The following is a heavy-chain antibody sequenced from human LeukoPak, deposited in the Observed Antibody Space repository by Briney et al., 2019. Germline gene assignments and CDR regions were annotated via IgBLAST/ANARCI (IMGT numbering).Heavy chain of an antibody. V-gene: IGHV3-30*04. J-gene: IGHJ4*02. D-gene: IGHD3-10*01. CDR1: GFTFSSYA. CDR3: AKVTYGSGTYGAFDY. CDR2: ISYDGSNK. Sequence: GGSLRLSCAASGFTFSSYAMHWVRQAPGKGLEWVAVISYDGSNKYYADSVKGRFTISRDNSKNTLYLQMNSLRAEDTAVYYCAKVTYGSGTYGAFDYWGQGTLVTVSS.